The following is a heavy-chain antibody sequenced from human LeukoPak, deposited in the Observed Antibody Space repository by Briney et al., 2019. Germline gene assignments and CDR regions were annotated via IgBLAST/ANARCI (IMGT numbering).Heavy chain of an antibody. CDR2: INWNDGRI. D-gene: IGHD7-27*01. CDR1: GFTFSDDY. J-gene: IGHJ4*02. CDR3: AREGNWGSSSY. V-gene: IGHV3-20*04. Sequence: GGSLRLSCAASGFTFSDDYMSWIRQDPGKGLEWVSGINWNDGRIGYVDSVKGRFTISRDNAKNSLYLQMNSLRVEDTALYYCAREGNWGSSSYWGQGTLVTVSS.